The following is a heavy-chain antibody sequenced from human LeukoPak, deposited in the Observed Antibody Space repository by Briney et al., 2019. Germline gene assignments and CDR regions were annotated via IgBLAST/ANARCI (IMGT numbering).Heavy chain of an antibody. D-gene: IGHD6-6*01. V-gene: IGHV3-30*18. J-gene: IGHJ4*02. CDR1: EFNLSDFG. Sequence: GGSLRLSCAASEFNLSDFGMHWVRQAPGKGLEWLAVISNDGSNKYYADSVKGRFTISRDNSKNTLYLQMNSLRGEDTAVYYCAKDWARFDSWGQGTLVTVSS. CDR2: ISNDGSNK. CDR3: AKDWARFDS.